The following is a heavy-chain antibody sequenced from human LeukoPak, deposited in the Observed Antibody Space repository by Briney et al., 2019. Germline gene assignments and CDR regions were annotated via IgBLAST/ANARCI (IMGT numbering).Heavy chain of an antibody. V-gene: IGHV3-21*01. J-gene: IGHJ4*02. D-gene: IGHD3-10*01. CDR1: GFTVSSNY. CDR3: TRGGSYGSFDY. CDR2: IATSSDYI. Sequence: GGSLRLSCAASGFTVSSNYMTWVRQAPGKGLEWVSSIATSSDYIYYAGSLKGRFTISRDNAKNTLYLQMNSLRAEDTAVYYCTRGGSYGSFDYWGQGTLVTVSS.